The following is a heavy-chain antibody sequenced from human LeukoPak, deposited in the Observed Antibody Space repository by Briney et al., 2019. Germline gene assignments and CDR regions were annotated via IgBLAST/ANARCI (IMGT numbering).Heavy chain of an antibody. CDR1: GGSISSFY. Sequence: PSETLSLTCTVSGGSISSFYWSWIRQPAGKGLEWIGRIYTSGSTNYNPSLKSRVTMSVDTSKNQFSLKLSSVTAADTAVYYCAREELGYCSSTSCYSINWFDPWGQGTLVTVSS. CDR2: IYTSGST. D-gene: IGHD2-2*01. V-gene: IGHV4-4*07. J-gene: IGHJ5*02. CDR3: AREELGYCSSTSCYSINWFDP.